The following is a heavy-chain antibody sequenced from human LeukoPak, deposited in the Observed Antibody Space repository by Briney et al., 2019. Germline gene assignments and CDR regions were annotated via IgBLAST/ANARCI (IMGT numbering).Heavy chain of an antibody. CDR2: IKQDESEK. CDR1: GFTFSSYW. Sequence: QPGGSLRLSCAASGFTFSSYWMSWVRQAPGKGLEWVANIKQDESEKYYVDSVKRRFTISRDNAKNSLYLQMNSLRAEDTAVYYCARVCGFWPKYHFDHWGQGTLVTVSS. CDR3: ARVCGFWPKYHFDH. J-gene: IGHJ4*02. V-gene: IGHV3-7*01. D-gene: IGHD2-21*01.